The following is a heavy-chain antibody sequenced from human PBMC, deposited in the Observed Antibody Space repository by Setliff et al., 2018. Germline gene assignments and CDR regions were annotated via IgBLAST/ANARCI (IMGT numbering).Heavy chain of an antibody. CDR1: GYTFTSYD. CDR3: AKHRVRQLGILSWYFDL. Sequence: ASVKVSCKASGYTFTSYDINWVRQATGQGLERMGWMNPNSGNTGYAQKFQGRVTMTRDTSTSTVYMELSSLRSEDTAVYYCAKHRVRQLGILSWYFDLWGRGTLVTVPQ. V-gene: IGHV1-8*02. D-gene: IGHD7-27*01. CDR2: MNPNSGNT. J-gene: IGHJ2*01.